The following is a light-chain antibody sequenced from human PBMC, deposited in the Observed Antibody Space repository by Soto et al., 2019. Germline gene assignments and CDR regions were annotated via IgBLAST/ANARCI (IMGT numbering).Light chain of an antibody. CDR2: GVS. J-gene: IGKJ1*01. CDR3: QQYGNSPRT. CDR1: ESVSINY. Sequence: EIVLTQSPGTLSLSPGERATLSCRASESVSINYLAWYQHKPGQAPRLLIYGVSSRATSTPDRFSGSGSGTDFALTISRLEPEDFAVYYWQQYGNSPRTFGQGTQVEIK. V-gene: IGKV3-20*01.